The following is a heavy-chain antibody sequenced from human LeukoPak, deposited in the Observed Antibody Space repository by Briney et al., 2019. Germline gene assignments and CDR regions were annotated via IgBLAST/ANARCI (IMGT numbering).Heavy chain of an antibody. CDR1: GFTFSSYA. V-gene: IGHV3-23*01. J-gene: IGHJ3*02. Sequence: GGSLRLSCAASGFTFSSYAMSWVRQAPGKGLEWVSGISGSGRGGNTYYADSVKGRFTISRDNAKNTLYLQMNSLRAEDTAVYYCARVVYYYDSSGYPGAFDIWGQGTMVTVSS. CDR3: ARVVYYYDSSGYPGAFDI. CDR2: ISGSGRGGNT. D-gene: IGHD3-22*01.